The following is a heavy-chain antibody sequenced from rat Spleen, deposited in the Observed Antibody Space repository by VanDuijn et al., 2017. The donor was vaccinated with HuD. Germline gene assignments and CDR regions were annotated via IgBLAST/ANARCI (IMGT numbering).Heavy chain of an antibody. CDR2: ISNGGST. D-gene: IGHD1-11*01. J-gene: IGHJ2*01. CDR1: GFSLSSYG. Sequence: QVQLKESGPGLVQPSQTLSLTCTVSGFSLSSYGVIWVRQPLGKGLEWIAAISNGGSTYSNSALKSRLSISRDTSKSQVFLKMNSLQTEDTAMYFCARSLYRDYSDYWGQGVMVTVSS. V-gene: IGHV2S8*01. CDR3: ARSLYRDYSDY.